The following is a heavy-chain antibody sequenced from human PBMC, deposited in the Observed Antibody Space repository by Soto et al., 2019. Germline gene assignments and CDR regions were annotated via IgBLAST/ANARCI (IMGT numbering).Heavy chain of an antibody. CDR3: AKGTKWMLLMDY. D-gene: IGHD1-1*01. Sequence: PGGSLRLSCAASGFIFSIYAMSWVRQAPGKGLEWVSAFSGTTTSTYYAASVKGRFTISRDNAKNTMYLQMNTLKAEDTAVYYCAKGTKWMLLMDYWGQGALVTVSS. V-gene: IGHV3-23*01. J-gene: IGHJ4*02. CDR2: FSGTTTST. CDR1: GFIFSIYA.